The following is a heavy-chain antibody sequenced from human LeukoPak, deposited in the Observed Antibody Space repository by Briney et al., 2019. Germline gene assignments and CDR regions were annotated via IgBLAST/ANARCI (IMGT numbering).Heavy chain of an antibody. Sequence: ASVKVSGKASGYTYTSYGISWVRQAPGQGLEWMGWISVYNGNTNYAQKLQGRVTMTTDTSTNTAYMELRSLGSDDTAVYYCARHQWLYDLWGQGTLVTVSS. J-gene: IGHJ4*02. CDR3: ARHQWLYDL. V-gene: IGHV1-18*01. CDR2: ISVYNGNT. CDR1: GYTYTSYG. D-gene: IGHD6-19*01.